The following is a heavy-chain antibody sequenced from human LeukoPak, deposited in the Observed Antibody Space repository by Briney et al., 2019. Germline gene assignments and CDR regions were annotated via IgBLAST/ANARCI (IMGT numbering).Heavy chain of an antibody. CDR1: GFTVSSNY. V-gene: IGHV3-66*04. J-gene: IGHJ5*02. CDR2: IYSGGST. D-gene: IGHD3-10*01. Sequence: GGSLRLSCAASGFTVSSNYMSWVRQAPGKGLEWVSVIYSGGSTYYADSVKGRFTISRDNSKNTLYLQMNSLKTEDTAVYYCTTPYYYGSGNARFDPWGQGTLVTVSS. CDR3: TTPYYYGSGNARFDP.